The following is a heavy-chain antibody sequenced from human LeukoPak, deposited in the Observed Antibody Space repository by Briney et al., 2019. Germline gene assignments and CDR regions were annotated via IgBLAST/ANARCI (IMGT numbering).Heavy chain of an antibody. CDR2: INPSGGST. V-gene: IGHV1-46*01. CDR1: GYTFTNYY. D-gene: IGHD6-13*01. J-gene: IGHJ4*02. CDR3: ARDGGSSWYFDY. Sequence: ASVKVSCKASGYTFTNYYMHWVRQAPGQGLEWMGIINPSGGSTTYAQKFQGRVTMTRDTSTSTVYMELSSLRSEDTAVYYCARDGGSSWYFDYWGQGTLVTVSS.